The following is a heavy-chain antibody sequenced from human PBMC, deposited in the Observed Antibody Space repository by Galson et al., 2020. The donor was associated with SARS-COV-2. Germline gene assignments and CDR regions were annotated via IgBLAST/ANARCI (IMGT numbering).Heavy chain of an antibody. V-gene: IGHV3-30*04. CDR1: GFTFSSYA. Sequence: TGGSLRLSCAASGFTFSSYAMHWVRQAPGKGLEWVAVISYDGSNKYYADSVKGRFTISRDNSKNTLYLQMNSLRAEDTAVYYCARINSGSYFGAFDIWGQGTMVTVSS. D-gene: IGHD1-26*01. J-gene: IGHJ3*02. CDR3: ARINSGSYFGAFDI. CDR2: ISYDGSNK.